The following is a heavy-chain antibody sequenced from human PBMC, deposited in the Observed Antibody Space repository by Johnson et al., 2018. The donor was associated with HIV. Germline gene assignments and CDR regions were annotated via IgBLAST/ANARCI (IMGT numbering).Heavy chain of an antibody. V-gene: IGHV3-23*04. CDR1: GFTFRSYA. D-gene: IGHD5-24*01. CDR2: ISSNGGST. J-gene: IGHJ3*02. Sequence: VQLVESGGGLVPPGGSLRLSCAASGFTFRSYAMSWVRQAPGKGLEWVSAISSNGGSTYYANSVKGRFTISRDNSKNTLYLQMNSLRAEDTAVYYCARDGRDGYNYRWLWGAFDIWGQGTMVTVS. CDR3: ARDGRDGYNYRWLWGAFDI.